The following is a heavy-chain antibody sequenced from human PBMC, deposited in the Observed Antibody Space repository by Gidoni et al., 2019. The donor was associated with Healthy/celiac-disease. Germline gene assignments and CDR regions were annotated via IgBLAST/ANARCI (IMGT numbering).Heavy chain of an antibody. V-gene: IGHV3-21*01. J-gene: IGHJ4*02. CDR2: ISISSSYI. D-gene: IGHD3-3*01. Sequence: EVQLVESGGGLVKPGGSLRLSCAASGFTFSSYSMNWVRQAPGKGLEWVSSISISSSYIYYADSVKGRFTISRDNAKNSLYLQMNSLRAEDTAVYYCARHIYDFWSGSDYWGQGTLVTVSS. CDR3: ARHIYDFWSGSDY. CDR1: GFTFSSYS.